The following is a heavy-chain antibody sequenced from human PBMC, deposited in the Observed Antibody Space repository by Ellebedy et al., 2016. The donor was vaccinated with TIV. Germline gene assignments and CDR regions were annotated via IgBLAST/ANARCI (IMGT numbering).Heavy chain of an antibody. Sequence: SETLSLTCTVSGGSTISSSYYWGWIRQPPGKGLEWIGYIYYSGCTNYNPSLKSRVTITVDTSKNQFSLKLSSVTAADTAVYYCARASRDGPFDYWGQGTLVTVSS. D-gene: IGHD5-24*01. CDR3: ARASRDGPFDY. CDR2: IYYSGCT. J-gene: IGHJ4*02. CDR1: GGSTISSSYY. V-gene: IGHV4-61*05.